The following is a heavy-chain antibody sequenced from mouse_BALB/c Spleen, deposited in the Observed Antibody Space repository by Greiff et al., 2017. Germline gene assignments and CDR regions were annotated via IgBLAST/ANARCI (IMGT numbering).Heavy chain of an antibody. V-gene: IGHV5-6-5*01. J-gene: IGHJ1*01. CDR2: ISSGGST. D-gene: IGHD2-1*01. Sequence: EVQLVESGGGLVTPGGSLKLSCAASGFTFSSYAMSWVRQTPEKRLEWVASISSGGSTYYPDSVKGRFTISRDNARNILYLQMSSLRSEDTAMYYCARGIYYGNYWYFDVWGAGTTVTVSS. CDR3: ARGIYYGNYWYFDV. CDR1: GFTFSSYA.